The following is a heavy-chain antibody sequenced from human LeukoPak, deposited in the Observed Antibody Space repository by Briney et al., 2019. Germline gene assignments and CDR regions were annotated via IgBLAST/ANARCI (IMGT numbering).Heavy chain of an antibody. V-gene: IGHV1-69*13. CDR1: GCTFSSYA. CDR3: ARVLWLQYRYFDL. D-gene: IGHD5-18*01. Sequence: GATLTVSCKASGCTFSSYAISWVRHAPGQGLEWMGGIIPIFGTANYAQKFQGRVTITADESTSTAYMELSSLRSEDTAVYYCARVLWLQYRYFDLWGRGTLVTVSS. CDR2: IIPIFGTA. J-gene: IGHJ2*01.